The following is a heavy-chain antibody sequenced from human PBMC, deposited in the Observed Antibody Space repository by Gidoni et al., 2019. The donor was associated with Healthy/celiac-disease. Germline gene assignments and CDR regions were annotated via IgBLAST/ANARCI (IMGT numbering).Heavy chain of an antibody. CDR1: VYPFTSYY. V-gene: IGHV1-46*03. D-gene: IGHD3-22*01. J-gene: IGHJ5*02. Sequence: QVQLGQSGAEVKKPGASVKVSCKASVYPFTSYYMHWVRQAPGQGLEWMGIINPSGGSTSYAQKFQGRVTMTRDTSTSTVYMELSSLRSEDTAVYYCAKSDYDSSGYYSRSWFDPWGQGTLVTVSS. CDR2: INPSGGST. CDR3: AKSDYDSSGYYSRSWFDP.